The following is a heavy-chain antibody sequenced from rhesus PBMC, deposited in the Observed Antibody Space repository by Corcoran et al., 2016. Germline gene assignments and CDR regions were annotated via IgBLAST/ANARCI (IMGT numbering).Heavy chain of an antibody. CDR3: TRGGYSYGYGPSYYFDY. CDR1: GFTFSTYE. CDR2: IIESGGTK. Sequence: DVQLVESGGGLVKPGGSLRLSCVASGFTFSTYEMHWVRQAPGKGLEWVSVIIESGGTKYYADSVKGRFTSARDNAKNSLFLQMNSLRAEDTAVYYCTRGGYSYGYGPSYYFDYWGQGVLVTVSS. J-gene: IGHJ4*01. V-gene: IGHV3-100*02. D-gene: IGHD5-36*01.